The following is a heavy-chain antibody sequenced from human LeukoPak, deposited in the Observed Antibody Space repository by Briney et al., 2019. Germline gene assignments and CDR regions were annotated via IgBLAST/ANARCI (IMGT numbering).Heavy chain of an antibody. J-gene: IGHJ4*02. CDR3: AKGDCASGSCYFDD. Sequence: GGSLRLSCAASGFTFSSYSMNWVRQAPEEGLEWVSSLSDTGDSRHYADSVKGRFTISRDSARSALYLQMNSLRAEDTAVYYCAKGDCASGSCYFDDWGQGSQVTVSS. CDR1: GFTFSSYS. CDR2: LSDTGDSR. V-gene: IGHV3-23*01. D-gene: IGHD2-8*01.